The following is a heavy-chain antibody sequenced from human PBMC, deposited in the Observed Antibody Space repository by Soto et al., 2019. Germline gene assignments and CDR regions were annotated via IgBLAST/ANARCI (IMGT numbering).Heavy chain of an antibody. CDR2: LWYDGSNK. CDR3: ARWGCSGSNCNLNQRSFDL. D-gene: IGHD2-15*01. V-gene: IGHV3-33*03. CDR1: GFIFNEYG. J-gene: IGHJ4*02. Sequence: QVHLVESGGGVVQPGRSLRLSCAASGFIFNEYGMHWVRQAPGKGLEWVAVLWYDGSNKYYADSVKGRFTFSRDNSKNTMSLQMTSLRVEDTAVYYCARWGCSGSNCNLNQRSFDLWGQGTLVTVSS.